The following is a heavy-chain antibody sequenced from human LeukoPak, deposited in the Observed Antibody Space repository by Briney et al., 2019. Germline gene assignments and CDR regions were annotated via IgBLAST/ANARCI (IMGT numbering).Heavy chain of an antibody. CDR2: IYYSGST. J-gene: IGHJ5*02. CDR3: ARDNCGGGSGFDP. Sequence: PGGSLRLSCVVSGFSFSASTVNWIRQPPGKRLEWIGYIYYSGSTNYNPSLKSRVTISIDTSKNQFSLRLSSVTAADTAVYYCARDNCGGGSGFDPWGQGTLVTVSS. D-gene: IGHD2-21*01. V-gene: IGHV4-59*11. CDR1: GFSFSAST.